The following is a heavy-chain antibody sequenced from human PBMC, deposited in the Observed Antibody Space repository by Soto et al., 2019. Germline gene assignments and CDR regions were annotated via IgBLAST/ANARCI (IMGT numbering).Heavy chain of an antibody. D-gene: IGHD5-12*01. V-gene: IGHV4-59*01. CDR1: GGSISSYY. Sequence: SETLSLTCTVSGGSISSYYWSWIRQPPGKGLEWIGYIYYSGSTNYNPSLKSRVTISGDTSKNQFPLKLSSGTAADTAGYYCAGADSSGNDTDYDYYYYLDVWGKGTTVTVSS. CDR2: IYYSGST. CDR3: AGADSSGNDTDYDYYYYLDV. J-gene: IGHJ6*03.